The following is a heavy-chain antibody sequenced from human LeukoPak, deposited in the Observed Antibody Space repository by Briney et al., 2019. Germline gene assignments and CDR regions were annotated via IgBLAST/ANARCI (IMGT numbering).Heavy chain of an antibody. D-gene: IGHD4-17*01. Sequence: SSETLSLTCTVSGGSISSYYWGWIRQPPGKGLEWIGSIYYSGSTYYNPSLKSRVTISVDTSKNQFSLKLSSVTAADTAVYYCARGGVTTTFDYWGQGTLVTVSS. J-gene: IGHJ4*02. CDR1: GGSISSYY. CDR3: ARGGVTTTFDY. V-gene: IGHV4-39*07. CDR2: IYYSGST.